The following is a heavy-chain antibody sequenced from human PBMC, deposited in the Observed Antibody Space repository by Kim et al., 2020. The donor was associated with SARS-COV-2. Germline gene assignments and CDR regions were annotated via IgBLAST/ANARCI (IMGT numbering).Heavy chain of an antibody. CDR1: GGTFSSYA. D-gene: IGHD2-21*02. J-gene: IGHJ6*02. V-gene: IGHV1-69*13. Sequence: SVKVSCKASGGTFSSYAISWVRQAPGQGLEWMGGIIPIFGTANYAQKFQGRVTITADESTSTAYMELSSLRSEDTAVYYCAGLTYCGGVCYSFTYYYGMDVWGQGTTVTVSS. CDR3: AGLTYCGGVCYSFTYYYGMDV. CDR2: IIPIFGTA.